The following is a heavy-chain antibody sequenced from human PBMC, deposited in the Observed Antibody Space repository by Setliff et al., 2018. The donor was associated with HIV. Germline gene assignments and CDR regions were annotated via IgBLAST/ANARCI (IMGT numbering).Heavy chain of an antibody. D-gene: IGHD3-16*01. CDR1: GGSISSHY. Sequence: PSGDPSLTCTVSGGSISSHYWSWIRQPPGKGLEWIGSIYYSGSTNYNPSLKSRVTISVDTSKNQFSLKLSSVTAADTAVYYCAIQKAMTPRGERYYFDYWGQGTLVTVSS. J-gene: IGHJ4*02. CDR2: IYYSGST. CDR3: AIQKAMTPRGERYYFDY. V-gene: IGHV4-59*11.